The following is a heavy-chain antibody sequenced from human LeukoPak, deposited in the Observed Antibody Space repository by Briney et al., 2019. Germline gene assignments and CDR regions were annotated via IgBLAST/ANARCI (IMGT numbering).Heavy chain of an antibody. D-gene: IGHD1-26*01. J-gene: IGHJ3*02. CDR2: IRYDGSNK. V-gene: IGHV3-30*02. CDR3: ARGGSYLSAFDI. Sequence: GGSLRLSCAASGFTFSSYGMHWVRQAPGKGLEWVAFIRYDGSNKYYADSVKGRFTISRDNSKNTLYLQMNSLRGEDTAVYYCARGGSYLSAFDIWGQGTMVTVSS. CDR1: GFTFSSYG.